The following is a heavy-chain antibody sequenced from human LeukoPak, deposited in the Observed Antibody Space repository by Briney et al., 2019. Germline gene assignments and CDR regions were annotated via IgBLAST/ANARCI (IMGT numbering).Heavy chain of an antibody. J-gene: IGHJ3*02. CDR3: ARQPSGTAAFDI. V-gene: IGHV4-59*08. CDR1: GGSINSYY. CDR2: IYSSGDS. Sequence: SETLSLSCAVSGGSINSYYWSCIRQPPGKGLEWIAYIYSSGDSNYNPSFKSRVTISVDTSKNQFSLKLTSVAAADTAIYYCARQPSGTAAFDIWGQGTMVIVSS. D-gene: IGHD1/OR15-1a*01.